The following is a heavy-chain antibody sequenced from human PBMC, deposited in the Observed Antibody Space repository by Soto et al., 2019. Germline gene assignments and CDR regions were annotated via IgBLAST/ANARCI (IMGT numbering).Heavy chain of an antibody. D-gene: IGHD3-16*02. CDR2: ISDSGDRT. J-gene: IGHJ3*01. Sequence: AGGSLRLSCASSGFTLSVSAVSWVRQAPGKGLEWVSYISDSGDRTYYADSVKGRFTISRDRSKNTVSLQMDSLRAEDTAVYYCAKDRGIIVKAGDAFDVWGQGTKVTVSS. V-gene: IGHV3-23*01. CDR3: AKDRGIIVKAGDAFDV. CDR1: GFTLSVSA.